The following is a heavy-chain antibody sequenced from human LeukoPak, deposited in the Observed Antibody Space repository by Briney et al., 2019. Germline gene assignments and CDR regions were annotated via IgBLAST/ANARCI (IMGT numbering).Heavy chain of an antibody. CDR3: ARRNGTMVRGVIDY. J-gene: IGHJ4*02. Sequence: PSETLSLTCTVSGGSIDNYYWSWIRQPPGKGLEWIGYIYYSGSTKYNPSLKSRVTISLDTSKNQFSLQLTSVTAADTAVYYCARRNGTMVRGVIDYWGQGTLVTVSS. CDR2: IYYSGST. V-gene: IGHV4-59*01. CDR1: GGSIDNYY. D-gene: IGHD3-10*01.